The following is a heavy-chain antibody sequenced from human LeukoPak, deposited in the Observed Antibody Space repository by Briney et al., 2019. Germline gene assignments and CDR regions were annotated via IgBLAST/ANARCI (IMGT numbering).Heavy chain of an antibody. J-gene: IGHJ4*02. CDR1: GFTFSSYA. Sequence: GGSLRLSCAASGFTFSSYAMSWVRQGPGKGLEWVAGTNWNGGSTGYADSVKGRFTISRDNAMKFLYLQMNSLRVEDTALYYCARDGRSGWYSDNWGQGTLVTVSS. V-gene: IGHV3-20*04. D-gene: IGHD6-19*01. CDR3: ARDGRSGWYSDN. CDR2: TNWNGGST.